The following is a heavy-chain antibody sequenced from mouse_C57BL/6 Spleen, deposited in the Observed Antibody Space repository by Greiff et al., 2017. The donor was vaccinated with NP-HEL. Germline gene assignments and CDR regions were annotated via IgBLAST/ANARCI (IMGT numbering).Heavy chain of an antibody. J-gene: IGHJ4*01. CDR2: IRSKSNNYAT. CDR3: VRQSISSMDY. CDR1: GFSFNTYA. Sequence: EVKLVESGGGLVQPKGSLKLSCAASGFSFNTYAMNWVRQAPGKGLEWVARIRSKSNNYATYYADSVKDRFTISRDDSESMLYLQMNNLKTEDTAMYYCVRQSISSMDYWGQGTSVTVSS. D-gene: IGHD1-1*01. V-gene: IGHV10-1*01.